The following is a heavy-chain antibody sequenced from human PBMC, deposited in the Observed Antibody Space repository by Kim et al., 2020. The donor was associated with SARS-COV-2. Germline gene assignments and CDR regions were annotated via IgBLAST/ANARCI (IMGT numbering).Heavy chain of an antibody. V-gene: IGHV4-38-2*02. J-gene: IGHJ4*02. D-gene: IGHD3-16*01. CDR2: IYHSGST. CDR1: GYSISSGYY. CDR3: ARVTYFDY. Sequence: SETLSLTCTVSGYSISSGYYWGWIRQPPGKGLEWIGSIYHSGSTYYNPSLKSRVTISVDTSKNQFSLKLSSVTAADTAVYYCARVTYFDYWGQGTLVTVSS.